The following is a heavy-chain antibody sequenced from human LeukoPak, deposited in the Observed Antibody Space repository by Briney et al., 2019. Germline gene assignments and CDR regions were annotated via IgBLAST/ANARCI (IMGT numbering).Heavy chain of an antibody. D-gene: IGHD5-18*01. CDR1: GFTFSSYA. CDR2: IKQDGSEK. V-gene: IGHV3-7*01. CDR3: ARANTAMDYYYYYMDV. Sequence: QPGGSLRLSCAASGFTFSSYAMHWVRQAPGKGLEWVANIKQDGSEKYYVDSVKGRFTISRDNAKNSLYLQMNSLRAEDTAVYYCARANTAMDYYYYYMDVWGKGTTVTVSS. J-gene: IGHJ6*03.